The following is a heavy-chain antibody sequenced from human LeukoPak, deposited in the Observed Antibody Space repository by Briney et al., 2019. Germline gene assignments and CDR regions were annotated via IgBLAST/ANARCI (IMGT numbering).Heavy chain of an antibody. J-gene: IGHJ4*02. CDR2: IYSGGST. CDR1: GFTFSSYG. D-gene: IGHD2-8*02. Sequence: GGTLRLSCAASGFTFSSYGMSWVRQAPGKGLESVSVIYSGGSTYYAESVRGRFTISRDNSKNTLYLQMNSLRVEDTAVYYCARLFGGVTTFDYWGQGALVTVSS. CDR3: ARLFGGVTTFDY. V-gene: IGHV3-23*01.